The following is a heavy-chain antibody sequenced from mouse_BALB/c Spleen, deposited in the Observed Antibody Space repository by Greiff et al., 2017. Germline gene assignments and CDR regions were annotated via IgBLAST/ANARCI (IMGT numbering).Heavy chain of an antibody. Sequence: VQLQQSGPELVKPEASVKMSCKASGYTFTDYVISWVKQRTGQGLEWIGEIYPGSGSTYYNEKFKGKATLTADKSSNTAYMQLSSLTSEDSAVYFCARKGYYGSSDYWGQGTTLTVSS. CDR3: ARKGYYGSSDY. CDR1: GYTFTDYV. D-gene: IGHD1-1*01. V-gene: IGHV1-77*01. J-gene: IGHJ2*01. CDR2: IYPGSGST.